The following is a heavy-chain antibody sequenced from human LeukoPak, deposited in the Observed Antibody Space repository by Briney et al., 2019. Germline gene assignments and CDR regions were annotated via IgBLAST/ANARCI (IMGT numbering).Heavy chain of an antibody. CDR2: IYDSGST. CDR1: GVSIRSSYYY. J-gene: IGHJ4*02. D-gene: IGHD1-7*01. CDR3: ARVSGGGITGTTAQPFDY. V-gene: IGHV4-39*01. Sequence: SETLSLTCTVSGVSIRSSYYYWGWIRQPPGKGLEWIGSIYDSGSTYYNLSLKSRVTISVDTSKNQFSLKLNSVTAADTAVYYCARVSGGGITGTTAQPFDYWGQGTLVTVSS.